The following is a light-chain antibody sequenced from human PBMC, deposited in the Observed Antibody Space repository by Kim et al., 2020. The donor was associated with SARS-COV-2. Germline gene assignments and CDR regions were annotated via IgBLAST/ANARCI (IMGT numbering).Light chain of an antibody. V-gene: IGLV1-40*01. CDR2: ANS. CDR3: QSYDSSLSGYV. Sequence: QSVLTQPPSVSGAPGQRVIISCTGSSSNLGAGYDVNWYQQLPGTVPKLLIYANSNRPSGVPGRFSGSKSGSSASLAITGLQAEDETDYYCQSYDSSLSGYVFGTGTKVTVL. J-gene: IGLJ1*01. CDR1: SSNLGAGYD.